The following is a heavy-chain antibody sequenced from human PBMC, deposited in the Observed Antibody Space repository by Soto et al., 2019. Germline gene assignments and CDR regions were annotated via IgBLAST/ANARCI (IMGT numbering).Heavy chain of an antibody. V-gene: IGHV4-4*09. D-gene: IGHD3-16*01. CDR3: ARVPSPFDFYYAMDV. CDR2: IFSSGTT. Sequence: PSETLSLTCTVSGGAFSTYYWTWIRQAPGKGLEWIGYIFSSGTTYYNPSLKSRLTMSLDTSLNQFSLKLNSVTAADTAVYFCARVPSPFDFYYAMDVWGQGSTVTVSS. CDR1: GGAFSTYY. J-gene: IGHJ6*02.